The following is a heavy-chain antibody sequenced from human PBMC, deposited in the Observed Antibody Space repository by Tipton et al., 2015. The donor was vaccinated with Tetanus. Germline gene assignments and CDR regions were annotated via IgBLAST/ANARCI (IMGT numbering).Heavy chain of an antibody. CDR1: GASIANGGFY. Sequence: TLSLTCTISGASIANGGFYYNWIRQHPGKGLEWIGFISYSGSTYYNPSLKSRFTISVDTSRSQFSLNLRSVTAADTAVYYRARGHLYMRVWDYDKGEFDPWGQGTLVAVSA. CDR2: ISYSGST. CDR3: ARGHLYMRVWDYDKGEFDP. D-gene: IGHD3-22*01. V-gene: IGHV4-31*03. J-gene: IGHJ5*02.